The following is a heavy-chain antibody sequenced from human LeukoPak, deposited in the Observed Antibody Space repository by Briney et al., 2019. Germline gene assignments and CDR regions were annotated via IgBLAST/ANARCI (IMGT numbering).Heavy chain of an antibody. Sequence: GASVKVSCKASGYTFTSYDINWVRQATGQGLEWMGWMNPNSGNTGYAQKFQGRVTMTRNTSISTAYMELSSLRSEDTAVYYCARGNGPYYYDSSGSPRGYWGQGTLVTVSS. D-gene: IGHD3-22*01. CDR1: GYTFTSYD. V-gene: IGHV1-8*01. CDR2: MNPNSGNT. CDR3: ARGNGPYYYDSSGSPRGY. J-gene: IGHJ4*02.